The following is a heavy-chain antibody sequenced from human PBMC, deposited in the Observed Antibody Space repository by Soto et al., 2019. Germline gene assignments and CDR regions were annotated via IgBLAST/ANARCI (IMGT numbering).Heavy chain of an antibody. D-gene: IGHD3-10*01. CDR3: AKGSQKGSTPPPYYYYYGMDV. Sequence: SLRLSCAASGFTFSSYAMSWVRQAPGKGLEWVSAISGSGGSTYYADSVKGRFTISRDNSKNTLYLQMNSLRAEDTAVYYCAKGSQKGSTPPPYYYYYGMDVWGQGTTVTVSS. J-gene: IGHJ6*02. V-gene: IGHV3-23*01. CDR2: ISGSGGST. CDR1: GFTFSSYA.